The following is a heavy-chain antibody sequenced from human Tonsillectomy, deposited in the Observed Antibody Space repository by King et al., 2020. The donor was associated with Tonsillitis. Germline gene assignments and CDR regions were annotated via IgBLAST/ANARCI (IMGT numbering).Heavy chain of an antibody. CDR2: ISGSGGGT. CDR3: AKEMRKQQLVKAFDI. CDR1: GFTFSSYA. J-gene: IGHJ3*02. D-gene: IGHD6-13*01. V-gene: IGHV3-23*04. Sequence: VQLVESGGGLVQPGGSLRLSCAASGFTFSSYAMSWVRQAPGKGLDWVSVISGSGGGTSNADTVKGRFTISRENSKNTLYLQMNSLRAEDTAVYYCAKEMRKQQLVKAFDIWGQGTMVTVSS.